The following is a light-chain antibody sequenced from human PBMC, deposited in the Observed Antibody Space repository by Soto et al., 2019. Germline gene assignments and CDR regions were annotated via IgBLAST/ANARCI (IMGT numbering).Light chain of an antibody. CDR3: LQDYSYPRT. V-gene: IGKV1-6*01. CDR2: ATS. J-gene: IGKJ1*01. CDR1: QGIRTE. Sequence: AIQMTQSPSSLSASVGDRVTITCRASQGIRTELGWYQQRPGKAPKLLIYATSTLQDGVTSRFSGSGSGTDFTLTISSLQPEDFATYYCLQDYSYPRTFGHGTQVEIK.